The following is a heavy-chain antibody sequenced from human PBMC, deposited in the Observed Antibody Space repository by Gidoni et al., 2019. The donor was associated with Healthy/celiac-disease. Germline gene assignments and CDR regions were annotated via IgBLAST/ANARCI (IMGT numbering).Heavy chain of an antibody. J-gene: IGHJ4*02. CDR1: GFTFSSYA. V-gene: IGHV3-23*01. D-gene: IGHD6-19*01. CDR2: ISGSGGST. CDR3: AKTEGGIIAVAGTVDY. Sequence: EVQLLESGGGLVQPGGSLRLSCAASGFTFSSYAMSWVRQAPGKGLEWVSAISGSGGSTYYADSVKGRFTISRDNSKNTLYLQMNSLRAEDTAVYYCAKTEGGIIAVAGTVDYWGQGTLVTVSS.